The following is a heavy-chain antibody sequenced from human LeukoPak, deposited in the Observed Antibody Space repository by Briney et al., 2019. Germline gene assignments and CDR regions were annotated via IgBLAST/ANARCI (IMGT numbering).Heavy chain of an antibody. D-gene: IGHD3-22*01. CDR2: ISSSSSYI. CDR3: AKDRHYYDSSGQFDY. J-gene: IGHJ4*02. Sequence: GGSLRLSCAASGFTFSSYSMSWVRQAPGKGLEWVSSISSSSSYIYYADSVKGRFTISRDNSKNTLYLQMNSLRAEDTAVYYCAKDRHYYDSSGQFDYWGQGTLVTVSS. V-gene: IGHV3-21*04. CDR1: GFTFSSYS.